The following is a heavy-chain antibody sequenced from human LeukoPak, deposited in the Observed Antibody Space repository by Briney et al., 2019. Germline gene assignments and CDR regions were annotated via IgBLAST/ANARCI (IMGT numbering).Heavy chain of an antibody. CDR3: ARDRSYGAPFDY. CDR2: ISSSSSYI. Sequence: GGSLRLSCAASGFTFRSYNMNWVRQAPGKGLEWVSSISSSSSYIYSADSVKGRFTISRDNAKNSMYLQMNSLRAEDTAVYYCARDRSYGAPFDYWGQGTLVTVSS. CDR1: GFTFRSYN. D-gene: IGHD2-15*01. J-gene: IGHJ4*02. V-gene: IGHV3-21*01.